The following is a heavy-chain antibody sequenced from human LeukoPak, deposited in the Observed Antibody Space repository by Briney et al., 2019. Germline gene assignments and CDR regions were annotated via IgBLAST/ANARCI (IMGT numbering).Heavy chain of an antibody. CDR2: IHSDGIT. Sequence: GGSLRLSCAASGFTVSNIYMSWVRQAPGTGLEWVSIIHSDGITHYADSVKGRFTISRDNSKNTLYLQMNSLRAEDTAVYYCVRDRGIASTGGYGMDVWGQGTTVTVSS. CDR3: VRDRGIASTGGYGMDV. J-gene: IGHJ6*02. V-gene: IGHV3-53*01. CDR1: GFTVSNIY. D-gene: IGHD6-13*01.